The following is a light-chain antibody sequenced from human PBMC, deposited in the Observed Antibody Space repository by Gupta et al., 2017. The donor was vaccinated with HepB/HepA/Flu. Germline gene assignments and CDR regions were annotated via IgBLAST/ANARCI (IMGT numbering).Light chain of an antibody. V-gene: IGLV2-14*03. J-gene: IGLJ1*01. CDR3: SSYTSSSTTYV. CDR2: DVS. CDR1: SSDVGGYNY. Sequence: QSALTQPASVSGSPGQSITISCTGTSSDVGGYNYVSWYQQHPGQAPKLMIYDVSNRHSGVSNRFSGSKSGTTASLTISGLQAEDEADYYCSSYTSSSTTYVFGTGTKVTVL.